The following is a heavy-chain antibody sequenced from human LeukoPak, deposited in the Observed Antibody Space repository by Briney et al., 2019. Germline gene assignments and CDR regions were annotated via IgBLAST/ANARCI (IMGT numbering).Heavy chain of an antibody. J-gene: IGHJ4*02. CDR2: IWYDGSNK. D-gene: IGHD3-22*01. Sequence: PGGSLRLSCAASGFTFSSYGMHWVRQAPGKGLEWVAVIWYDGSNKYYADSVKGRFTISRDNSKNTLYLQMNSLRAEDTAVYYCARDLHDSSGYYSLDFDYWGQGTLVTVSS. CDR1: GFTFSSYG. CDR3: ARDLHDSSGYYSLDFDY. V-gene: IGHV3-33*01.